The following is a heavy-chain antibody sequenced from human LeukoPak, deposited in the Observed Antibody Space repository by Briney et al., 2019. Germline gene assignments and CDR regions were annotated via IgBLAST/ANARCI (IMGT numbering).Heavy chain of an antibody. Sequence: GGSLRLSCAASGFTFNNYWMNWVRQVPGKGLVWVSRINGDGSSANYTDSVKGRFTISRDNSKNTLYLQMNSLRAEDAAVYYCANPRGSYLGKFDYWGQGTLVTVSS. V-gene: IGHV3-74*01. CDR1: GFTFNNYW. CDR2: INGDGSSA. D-gene: IGHD1-26*01. J-gene: IGHJ4*02. CDR3: ANPRGSYLGKFDY.